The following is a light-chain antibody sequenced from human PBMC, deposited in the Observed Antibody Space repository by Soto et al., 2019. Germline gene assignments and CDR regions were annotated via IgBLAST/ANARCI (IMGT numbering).Light chain of an antibody. Sequence: EIVLTQSPGTLSLSPGDRATLSCTASQSGFSTYLAWFQLRPGEAPRLLIYAASMRATGITNRFSGSGSGTDFSLTISRLESEDVAVYSYHQYGNSPWTRGQGTKVEIK. J-gene: IGKJ1*01. V-gene: IGKV3-20*01. CDR2: AAS. CDR3: HQYGNSPWT. CDR1: QSGFSTY.